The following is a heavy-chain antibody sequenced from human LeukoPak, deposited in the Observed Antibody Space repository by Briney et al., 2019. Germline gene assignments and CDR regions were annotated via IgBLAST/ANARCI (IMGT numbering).Heavy chain of an antibody. Sequence: GGSLRLSCAASGFSFSNYAMSWVRQAPGKGLEWISTSGISGGTYYTDPAKGRFTISRDKSKNTLYLQMNSLRVEDTALYYCAKRGDRPMIYFHCWGQGTLVSVSS. CDR3: AKRGDRPMIYFHC. J-gene: IGHJ4*02. V-gene: IGHV3-23*01. CDR1: GFSFSNYA. CDR2: SGISGGT. D-gene: IGHD2-21*02.